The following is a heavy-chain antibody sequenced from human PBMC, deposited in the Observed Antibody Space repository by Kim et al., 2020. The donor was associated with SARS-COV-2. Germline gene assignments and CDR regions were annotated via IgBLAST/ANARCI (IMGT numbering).Heavy chain of an antibody. V-gene: IGHV4-59*08. D-gene: IGHD6-13*01. CDR1: GGSISSYY. CDR2: IYYSGST. J-gene: IGHJ4*02. CDR3: ARQLSLGSWYYFDY. Sequence: SETLSLTCTVSGGSISSYYWSWIRQPPGKGLEWIGYIYYSGSTNYNPSLKSRVTISVDTSKNQFSLKLSSVTAADTAVYYCARQLSLGSWYYFDYWGQGTLVTVSS.